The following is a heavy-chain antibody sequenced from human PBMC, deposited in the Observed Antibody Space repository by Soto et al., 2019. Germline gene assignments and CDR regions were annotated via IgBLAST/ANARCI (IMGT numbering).Heavy chain of an antibody. CDR3: ARIRGLGLGRNPNWFDP. V-gene: IGHV4-59*01. CDR1: GGSISSYY. CDR2: IYYSGST. J-gene: IGHJ5*02. D-gene: IGHD1-1*01. Sequence: QVQLQESGPGLVKPSETLSLTCTVSGGSISSYYWSWIRQPPGKGLEWIGYIYYSGSTNYNPSLKSRVTISVDTSKNQCSLNLSSVTASDTAVYYCARIRGLGLGRNPNWFDPWCQGTLVTVSS.